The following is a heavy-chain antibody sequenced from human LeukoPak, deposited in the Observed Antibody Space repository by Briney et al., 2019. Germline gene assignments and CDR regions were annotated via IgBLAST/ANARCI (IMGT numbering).Heavy chain of an antibody. Sequence: GASVKVSCKASGYTFTSYDINWVRRATGQGLEWMGWMNPNSGNTGYAQKFQGRVTMTRNTSISTAYMELSSLRSEDTAVYYCARAVGYYYDSSGYYYARWFDPWGQGTLVTVSS. CDR1: GYTFTSYD. V-gene: IGHV1-8*01. CDR2: MNPNSGNT. J-gene: IGHJ5*02. D-gene: IGHD3-22*01. CDR3: ARAVGYYYDSSGYYYARWFDP.